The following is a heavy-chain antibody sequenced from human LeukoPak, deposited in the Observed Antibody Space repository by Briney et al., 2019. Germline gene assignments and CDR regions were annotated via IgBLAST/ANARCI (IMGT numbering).Heavy chain of an antibody. Sequence: GGSLRHACAASGFTFSRNAIHWVRQGPGKGLEWVSYIAHHGSNKYYADSVKGRFTISRDNSKRTLYLQMNSLRADDTAVYYCAKDGSWSCTDWGQGTLVTVSS. D-gene: IGHD2-8*02. CDR1: GFTFSRNA. CDR3: AKDGSWSCTD. CDR2: IAHHGSNK. J-gene: IGHJ4*02. V-gene: IGHV3-30*02.